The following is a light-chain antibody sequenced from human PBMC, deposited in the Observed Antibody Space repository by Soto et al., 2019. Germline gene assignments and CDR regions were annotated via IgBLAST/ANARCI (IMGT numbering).Light chain of an antibody. CDR1: QGIGND. CDR2: AAS. Sequence: DLQMTQSPSSLSASVGDRVTISCRASQGIGNDLGWYQQKPGKAPKRLIYAASSLQSGVPSRFSGSGSGTEFTLTIISLQPEDFASYYCQQYNGYPRTFGQGTKVEIK. V-gene: IGKV1-17*01. CDR3: QQYNGYPRT. J-gene: IGKJ1*01.